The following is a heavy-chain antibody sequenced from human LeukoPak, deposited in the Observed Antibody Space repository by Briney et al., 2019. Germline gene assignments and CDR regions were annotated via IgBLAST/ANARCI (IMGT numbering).Heavy chain of an antibody. CDR2: ISDSGST. Sequence: SETLSLTCTVSAGSLSSYYWSWSRRPPGKGLEWIGYISDSGSTNYNPSLKSRVTISVDTSKNQFSLKLSSVTAADTAVYYCARQDGRFGETDYYYYFDYWGQGTLVTVSS. CDR1: AGSLSSYY. CDR3: ARQDGRFGETDYYYYFDY. V-gene: IGHV4-59*08. D-gene: IGHD3-10*01. J-gene: IGHJ4*02.